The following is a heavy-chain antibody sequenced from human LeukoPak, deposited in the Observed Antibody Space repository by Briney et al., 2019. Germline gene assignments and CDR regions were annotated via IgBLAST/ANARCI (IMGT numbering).Heavy chain of an antibody. V-gene: IGHV3-9*01. J-gene: IGHJ2*01. CDR1: GFNLDDYA. CDR3: TRRAARWQFDL. Sequence: GRSLRLSCAVSGFNLDDYAMHWVRQAPGGGLEWVSGINWKTGNGIYADSVKGRFTISRDNAKNSLYLQMSSLRAEDTALYYCTRRAARWQFDLWGRGTLLTVSS. D-gene: IGHD5-24*01. CDR2: INWKTGNG.